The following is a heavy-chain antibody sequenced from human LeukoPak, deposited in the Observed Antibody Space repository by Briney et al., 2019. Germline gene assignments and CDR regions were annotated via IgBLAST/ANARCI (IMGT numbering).Heavy chain of an antibody. Sequence: SETLSLTCAVYGGSFSGYYWSWIRQPPGKGLEWIGEINHSGSTNYNPSLKSRVTISVDTSKNQFSLKLSSVTAADTAVYYCARGHPYDSSGYYYYYYYMDVWGKGTTVTVSS. J-gene: IGHJ6*03. CDR3: ARGHPYDSSGYYYYYYYMDV. CDR2: INHSGST. CDR1: GGSFSGYY. D-gene: IGHD3-22*01. V-gene: IGHV4-34*01.